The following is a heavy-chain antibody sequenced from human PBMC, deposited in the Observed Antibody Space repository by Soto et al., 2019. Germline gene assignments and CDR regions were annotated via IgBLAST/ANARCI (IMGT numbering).Heavy chain of an antibody. V-gene: IGHV3-21*01. D-gene: IGHD3-22*01. CDR2: ISSSSSYI. CDR3: ARGADYDSSGIRLNWFDP. Sequence: GGSLRLSCAASGFTFSSYSMNWVRQAPGKGLEWVSSISSSSSYIYYADSVKGRFTISRDNAKNSLYLQMNSLRDEDTAVYYCARGADYDSSGIRLNWFDPWGQGTLVTVSS. J-gene: IGHJ5*02. CDR1: GFTFSSYS.